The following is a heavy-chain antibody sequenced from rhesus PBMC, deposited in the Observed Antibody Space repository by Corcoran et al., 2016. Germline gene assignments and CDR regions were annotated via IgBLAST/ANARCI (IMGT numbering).Heavy chain of an antibody. V-gene: IGHV4-127*01. D-gene: IGHD3-9*01. J-gene: IGHJ3*01. CDR2: IGGSSGRP. CDR1: GYSISSGYG. CDR3: ARVIGEDDYGYYWPADAFDF. Sequence: QVQLQESGPGLVKPSETLSLTCAVSGYSISSGYGWSWIRQPPGKGLEWMGNIGGSSGRPTYHPSLKGRVTISKDTSKNQFSLKLSSVTAADTAVYYCARVIGEDDYGYYWPADAFDFWGQGLRVTVSS.